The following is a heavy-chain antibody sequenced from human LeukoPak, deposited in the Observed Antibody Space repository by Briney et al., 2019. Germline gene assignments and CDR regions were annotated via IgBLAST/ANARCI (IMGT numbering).Heavy chain of an antibody. Sequence: SGGSLRLSCAASGFTFSSSYMSWVRQAPGKGLEWVSVIYSDGTTYYAGSVKGRFSISRDNSKNTLYLQMNSLRVEDTAVCYCARGGGDYPLDYWGQGSLVTVSS. CDR1: GFTFSSSY. D-gene: IGHD4-17*01. V-gene: IGHV3-66*01. J-gene: IGHJ4*02. CDR2: IYSDGTT. CDR3: ARGGGDYPLDY.